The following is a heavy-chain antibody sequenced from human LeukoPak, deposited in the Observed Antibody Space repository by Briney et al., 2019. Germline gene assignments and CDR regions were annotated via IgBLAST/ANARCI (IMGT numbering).Heavy chain of an antibody. CDR1: GGSISSGSYY. Sequence: PSQTLSLTCTVSGGSISSGSYYWSWIRQPAGKGLEWIGRIYTSGSTNYNPSLKSRVTISVDTSKNQFSLKLSSVTAADTAVYYCASNYPGYCSSTSCYTPYYYYYMDVWGKGTMVTVSS. V-gene: IGHV4-61*02. CDR3: ASNYPGYCSSTSCYTPYYYYYMDV. CDR2: IYTSGST. D-gene: IGHD2-2*02. J-gene: IGHJ6*03.